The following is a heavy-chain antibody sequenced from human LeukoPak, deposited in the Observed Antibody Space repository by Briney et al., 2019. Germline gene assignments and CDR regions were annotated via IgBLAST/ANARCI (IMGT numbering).Heavy chain of an antibody. Sequence: GGSLRLSCAASGFTFSTYGMHWVRQAPGKGPEWVAVISNDGSNKYHAESVRGRFTISRDNSKNTLYLQMNSLRAEDTAVYYCAKDLRRSYYYDSSGYEEEDYWGQGTLVTVSS. CDR1: GFTFSTYG. D-gene: IGHD3-22*01. CDR3: AKDLRRSYYYDSSGYEEEDY. CDR2: ISNDGSNK. V-gene: IGHV3-30*18. J-gene: IGHJ4*02.